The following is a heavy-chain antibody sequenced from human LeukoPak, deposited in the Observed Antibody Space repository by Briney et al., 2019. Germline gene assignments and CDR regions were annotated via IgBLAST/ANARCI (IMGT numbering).Heavy chain of an antibody. Sequence: VASVKVSCKASGGTVSSYAINWVRQAPGQGLEWMGGIISIFSTTKYAQMFQGRVTITADKSTNTAYMELSSLRSEDTAVYYCARGPYGVYSGDYYYYHMDVWGTGTTVTISS. V-gene: IGHV1-69*06. J-gene: IGHJ6*04. CDR1: GGTVSSYA. CDR2: IISIFSTT. CDR3: ARGPYGVYSGDYYYYHMDV. D-gene: IGHD4-17*01.